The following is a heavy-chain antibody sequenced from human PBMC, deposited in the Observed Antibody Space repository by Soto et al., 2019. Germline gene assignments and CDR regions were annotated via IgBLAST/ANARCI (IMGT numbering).Heavy chain of an antibody. CDR2: IKSKTDGGTT. J-gene: IGHJ4*02. Sequence: GGSLRLSCAASGFTFSNAWMSWVRQAPGKGLEWVGRIKSKTDGGTTDYAAPVKGRFTISRDDSKNTLYLQMNSLKTEDTAVYYCTTESRGYGSGSYPNFNYWGQGTLVTVSS. CDR3: TTESRGYGSGSYPNFNY. V-gene: IGHV3-15*01. CDR1: GFTFSNAW. D-gene: IGHD3-10*01.